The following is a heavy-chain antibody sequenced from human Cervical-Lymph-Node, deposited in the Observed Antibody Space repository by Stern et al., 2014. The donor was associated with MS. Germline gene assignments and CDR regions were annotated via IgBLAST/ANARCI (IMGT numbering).Heavy chain of an antibody. D-gene: IGHD3-9*01. CDR2: IYWDDTK. V-gene: IGHV2-5*02. J-gene: IGHJ4*02. CDR3: AHSHYDIKTTYGPGPSDY. CDR1: GFSLTTSGVS. Sequence: QVTLRESGPTLVKPTETLTLTCTFSGFSLTTSGVSVGWIRQPPGKALEWLALIYWDDTKRYSTSLTSRITIPKDTSKNQVVLTMTNMDPVDTATYYCAHSHYDIKTTYGPGPSDYWGQGTLVTVSS.